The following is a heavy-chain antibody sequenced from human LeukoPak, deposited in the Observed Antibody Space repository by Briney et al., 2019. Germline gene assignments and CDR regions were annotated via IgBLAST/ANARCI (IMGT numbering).Heavy chain of an antibody. D-gene: IGHD6-13*01. V-gene: IGHV5-51*01. CDR2: IYPSDSDT. CDR1: GYSFTSYW. CDR3: ARQWRNGGIAASNDAFDI. J-gene: IGHJ3*02. Sequence: GESLRISCKGSGYSFTSYWIGWVRQMPGKGLEWMGIIYPSDSDTRYSPSFQGQVTISADKSISTAYLQWSSLKASDTAMYYCARQWRNGGIAASNDAFDIWGQGTMVTVSS.